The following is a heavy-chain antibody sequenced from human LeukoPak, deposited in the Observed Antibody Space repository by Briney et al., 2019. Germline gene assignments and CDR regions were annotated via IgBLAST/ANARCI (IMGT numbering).Heavy chain of an antibody. J-gene: IGHJ1*01. V-gene: IGHV4-61*02. CDR1: GGSISSGSYY. CDR3: ARAALGATEYFQH. CDR2: IYTSGST. Sequence: PSQTLSLTCTASGGSISSGSYYWSWIRQPAGKGLEWIGRIYTSGSTNYNPSLKSRVTISVDTSKNQFSLKLSSVTAADTAVYYCARAALGATEYFQHWGQGTLATVSS. D-gene: IGHD1-26*01.